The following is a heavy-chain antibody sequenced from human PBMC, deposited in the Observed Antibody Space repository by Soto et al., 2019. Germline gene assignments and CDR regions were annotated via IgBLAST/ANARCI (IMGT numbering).Heavy chain of an antibody. V-gene: IGHV4-39*01. CDR2: IYYSGST. CDR1: GGSSSSSSCY. Sequence: SETLSLTCTVSGGSSSSSSCYWGWIRQPPGKGLEWIGSIYYSGSTYYNPSLKSRVTISVDTSKNQFSLKLSSVTAADTAVYYCARRVYCSSTSCYSGYYYYYGMDVWGQGPTVTVSS. D-gene: IGHD2-2*01. CDR3: ARRVYCSSTSCYSGYYYYYGMDV. J-gene: IGHJ6*02.